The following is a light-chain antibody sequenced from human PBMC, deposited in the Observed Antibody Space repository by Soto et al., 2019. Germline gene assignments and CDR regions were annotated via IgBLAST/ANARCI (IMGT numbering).Light chain of an antibody. CDR3: VQGTHWPRT. J-gene: IGKJ1*01. V-gene: IGKV2-30*01. CDR2: QIS. CDR1: QGLVYSDGNTF. Sequence: DVVMTQSPLSLSVTLGQPASISCRSSQGLVYSDGNTFLNWFHQRPGQSPRRLIYQISNRDSGVPDRFSGSGSGKDYTLSSSWVEAGEVGIYYCVQGTHWPRTFGQGTKVEIK.